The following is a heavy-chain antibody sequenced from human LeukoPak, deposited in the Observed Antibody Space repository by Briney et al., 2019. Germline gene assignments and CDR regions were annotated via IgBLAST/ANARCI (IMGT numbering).Heavy chain of an antibody. CDR3: ARKVARRDGYIGY. D-gene: IGHD5-24*01. CDR2: INHSGST. CDR1: GGSFSGYY. Sequence: PLETLSLTCAVYGGSFSGYYWSWIRQPPGKGLEWIGEINHSGSTNYNPSLKSRVTISVDTSKNQFSLKLSSVTAADTAVYYCARKVARRDGYIGYWGQGTLVTVSS. J-gene: IGHJ4*02. V-gene: IGHV4-34*01.